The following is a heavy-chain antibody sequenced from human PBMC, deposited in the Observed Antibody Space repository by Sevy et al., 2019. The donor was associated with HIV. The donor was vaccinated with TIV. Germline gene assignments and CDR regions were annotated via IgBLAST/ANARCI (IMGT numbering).Heavy chain of an antibody. CDR3: ARARLEDYYYDLSGS. CDR2: ISNDGSNQ. D-gene: IGHD3-22*01. Sequence: GGSLRLSCAVAGFIFSDFTMHWVRQAPGKGLEWVAVISNDGSNQYYADSVKGRFTISRDNSKNTLYLQMNSLGAEDTAVYYCARARLEDYYYDLSGSWGQGTLVTVSS. V-gene: IGHV3-30-3*01. CDR1: GFIFSDFT. J-gene: IGHJ5*02.